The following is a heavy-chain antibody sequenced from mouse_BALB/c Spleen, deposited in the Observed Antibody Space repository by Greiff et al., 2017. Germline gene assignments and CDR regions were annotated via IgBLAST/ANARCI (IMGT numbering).Heavy chain of an antibody. D-gene: IGHD4-1*01. V-gene: IGHV1S81*02. CDR1: GYTFTSYW. J-gene: IGHJ3*01. Sequence: QVQLQQPGAELVKPGASVKLSCKASGYTFTSYWMHWVKQRPGQGLEWIGEINPSNGRTNYNEKFKSKATLTVDKSSSTAYMQLSSLTSEDSAVYYCARRPSGRWFAYWGQGTLVTVSA. CDR3: ARRPSGRWFAY. CDR2: INPSNGRT.